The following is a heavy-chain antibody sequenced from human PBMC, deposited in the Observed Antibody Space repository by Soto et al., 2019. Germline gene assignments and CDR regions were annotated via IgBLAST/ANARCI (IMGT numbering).Heavy chain of an antibody. J-gene: IGHJ6*02. D-gene: IGHD3-16*02. CDR3: EAEMTFGKLSVV. Sequence: QVQLVQSGAEVQKPGSSVKVSCKASGDTDTNYVISWVRQAPGQGLEWMGGIFPKFGTTYSAQKLQDRLTITADESTSTVYMQLSSPRLDDTAVYYCEAEMTFGKLSVVWGQGTTVTVSS. V-gene: IGHV1-69*01. CDR1: GDTDTNYV. CDR2: IFPKFGTT.